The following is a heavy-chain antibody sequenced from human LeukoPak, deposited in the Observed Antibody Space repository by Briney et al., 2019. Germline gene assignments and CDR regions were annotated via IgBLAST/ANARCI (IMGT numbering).Heavy chain of an antibody. CDR3: AKDDHGRSGWRDYFDQ. CDR1: GFTFSSCD. J-gene: IGHJ4*02. Sequence: GGSLRLSCAASGFTFSSCDMSWVRQAPGRGLEWVSAIGGGGTPYYADSVKGRFTISSDNSKNTLYLQMNSLRAEDTAVYYCAKDDHGRSGWRDYFDQWGQGTLVTVSS. D-gene: IGHD6-19*01. CDR2: IGGGGTP. V-gene: IGHV3-23*01.